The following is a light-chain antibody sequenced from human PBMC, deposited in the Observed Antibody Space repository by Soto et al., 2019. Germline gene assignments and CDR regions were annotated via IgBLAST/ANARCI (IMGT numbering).Light chain of an antibody. V-gene: IGLV2-8*01. CDR1: SSDVGGYNY. Sequence: QSVLTQPPSASGSPGQSVTISCTGTSSDVGGYNYVSWYQQHPGKAPKLMIYEVSKRPSGVPDRFSGSKSGNTASLAISGLQSEDEADYYCATWDDSLNAAVFGGGTQLTVL. J-gene: IGLJ7*01. CDR2: EVS. CDR3: ATWDDSLNAAV.